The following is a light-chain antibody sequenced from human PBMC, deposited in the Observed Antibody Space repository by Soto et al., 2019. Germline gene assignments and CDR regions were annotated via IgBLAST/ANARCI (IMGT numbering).Light chain of an antibody. CDR2: EVT. V-gene: IGLV2-8*01. J-gene: IGLJ1*01. CDR3: SSYAGGNEV. Sequence: QSALTQPPSASGSPGQSVTISCTGTSSDVGGYNYVSWYQQHPGKAPKLIIFEVTKRPSGVPDRFSGSKSGNTASLTVSGLQAEDEADYYCSSYAGGNEVFGTVTKLTVL. CDR1: SSDVGGYNY.